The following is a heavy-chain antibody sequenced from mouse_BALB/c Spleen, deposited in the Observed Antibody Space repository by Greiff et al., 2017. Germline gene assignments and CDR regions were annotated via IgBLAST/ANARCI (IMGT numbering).Heavy chain of an antibody. CDR3: NAYYYGSSYWFAG. CDR2: IDPENGDT. CDR1: GFNIKDYY. Sequence: EVKLVESGAELVRSGASVKLSCTASGFNIKDYYMHWVKQRPEQGLEWIGWIDPENGDTEYAPKFQGKATMTADTSSNTAYLQLSSLTSEDTAVYYCNAYYYGSSYWFAGWGQGTLVTVSA. V-gene: IGHV14-4*02. D-gene: IGHD1-1*01. J-gene: IGHJ3*01.